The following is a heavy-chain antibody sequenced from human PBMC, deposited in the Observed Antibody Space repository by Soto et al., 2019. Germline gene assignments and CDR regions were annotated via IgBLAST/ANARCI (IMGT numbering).Heavy chain of an antibody. CDR3: ARRVAADDY. Sequence: LSLTCAVPGGSISSGGYSWSWIRQPPGKGLEWIGYIYHSGSTYYNPSLKSRVTISVDRSKNQFSLKLSSVTAADTAVYYCARRVAADDYWGQGTLVTVSS. D-gene: IGHD6-13*01. J-gene: IGHJ4*02. CDR2: IYHSGST. CDR1: GGSISSGGYS. V-gene: IGHV4-30-2*01.